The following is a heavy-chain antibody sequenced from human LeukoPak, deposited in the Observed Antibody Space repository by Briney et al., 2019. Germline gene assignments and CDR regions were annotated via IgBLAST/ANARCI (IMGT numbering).Heavy chain of an antibody. D-gene: IGHD6-6*01. CDR3: AKDKSGEYSSSSPFDP. J-gene: IGHJ5*02. CDR2: ISWNSDSI. Sequence: PGRSLRLSCAASGFTFDDYAMHWVRQAPGKGLEWVSGISWNSDSIGYADSVKGRFTISRDNAKNSLYLQMNSLRAEDTALYYCAKDKSGEYSSSSPFDPWGQGTLVTVSS. CDR1: GFTFDDYA. V-gene: IGHV3-9*01.